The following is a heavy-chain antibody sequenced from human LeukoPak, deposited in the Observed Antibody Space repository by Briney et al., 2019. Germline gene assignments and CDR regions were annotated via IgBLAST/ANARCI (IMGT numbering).Heavy chain of an antibody. CDR2: IIPISGTA. V-gene: IGHV1-69*06. CDR3: AGPTYDSSDYEYFQH. CDR1: GGTFSSYA. Sequence: GASVKVSCKASGGTFSSYAISWVRQAPGQGLEWMGGIIPISGTANYAQKFQDRVTITADKSTTTAYMELSSLRSEDTAVYYCAGPTYDSSDYEYFQHWGQGTLVTVSS. J-gene: IGHJ1*01. D-gene: IGHD3-22*01.